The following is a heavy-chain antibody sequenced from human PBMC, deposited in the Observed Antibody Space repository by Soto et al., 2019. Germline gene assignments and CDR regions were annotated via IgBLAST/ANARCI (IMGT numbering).Heavy chain of an antibody. Sequence: QVQLVQSGAEVKKPGSSVKVSCKASGGTFSSYAISWVRQAPGQGLEWMGGIIPIFGTANYAQKFQGRVTLTADESTSTAYMELRSLRSEDTAVYYCARNRVAYYYGSASYGWFDPWGQGTLVTVSS. J-gene: IGHJ5*02. CDR3: ARNRVAYYYGSASYGWFDP. CDR1: GGTFSSYA. V-gene: IGHV1-69*01. CDR2: IIPIFGTA. D-gene: IGHD3-10*01.